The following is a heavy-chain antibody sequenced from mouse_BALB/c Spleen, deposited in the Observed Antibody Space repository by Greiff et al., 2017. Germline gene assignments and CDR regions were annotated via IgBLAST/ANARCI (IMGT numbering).Heavy chain of an antibody. CDR1: GFTFSSYG. Sequence: DVQLVESGGDLVKPGGSLKLSCAASGFTFSSYGMSWVRQTPDKRLEWVATISSGGSYTYYPDSVKGRFTISRDNAKNTLYLQMSSLKSEDTAMYYCARQEFPFDVWGAGTTVTVSS. CDR3: ARQEFPFDV. CDR2: ISSGGSYT. V-gene: IGHV5-6*01. J-gene: IGHJ1*01.